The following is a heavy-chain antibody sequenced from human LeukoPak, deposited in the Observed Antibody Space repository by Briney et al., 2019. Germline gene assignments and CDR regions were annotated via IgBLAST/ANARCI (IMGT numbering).Heavy chain of an antibody. CDR2: IYYTGST. J-gene: IGHJ6*02. CDR3: ARRGRPYGMDV. CDR1: GGSISSSSYY. V-gene: IGHV4-39*02. D-gene: IGHD3-10*01. Sequence: PSETLSLTCTVSGGSISSSSYYWGWIRQPPGKGLEWIGSIYYTGSTNYNPSLKSRVTMSLDTSKNHFSLKLISVTAADTAVYYCARRGRPYGMDVWGQGTLVTVSS.